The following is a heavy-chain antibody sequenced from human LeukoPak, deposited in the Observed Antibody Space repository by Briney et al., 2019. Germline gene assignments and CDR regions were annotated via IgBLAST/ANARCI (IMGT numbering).Heavy chain of an antibody. CDR3: ARGNPNYYGSGSYFYLYYYYGMDV. CDR2: ISAYNGNT. J-gene: IGHJ6*02. Sequence: ASVKVSCKASGYTFTSYGISWVRQAPGQGLEWMGWISAYNGNTNYAQKLQGRVTMTTDTSTSTAYMELRSLRSDDTAVYYCARGNPNYYGSGSYFYLYYYYGMDVWGQGTTVTVSS. CDR1: GYTFTSYG. D-gene: IGHD3-10*01. V-gene: IGHV1-18*01.